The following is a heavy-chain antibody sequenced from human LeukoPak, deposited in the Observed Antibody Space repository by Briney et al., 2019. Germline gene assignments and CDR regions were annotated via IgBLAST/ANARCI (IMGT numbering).Heavy chain of an antibody. V-gene: IGHV3-66*04. CDR3: ARHRFFDWLSPFDY. D-gene: IGHD3-9*01. J-gene: IGHJ4*02. Sequence: GGSLRLSCAVSGFTVSSNYMSWVRQAPGKGLEWVSVIFSGGSTYYADSVKGRFTISRDDSKNTVYLQMNSLRAEDTSVYFCARHRFFDWLSPFDYWGQGTLVTVS. CDR1: GFTVSSNY. CDR2: IFSGGST.